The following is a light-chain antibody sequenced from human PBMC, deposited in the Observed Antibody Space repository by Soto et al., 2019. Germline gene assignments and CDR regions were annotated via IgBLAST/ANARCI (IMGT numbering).Light chain of an antibody. V-gene: IGKV3-15*01. J-gene: IGKJ4*01. CDR3: QQYNNWPLT. CDR1: QSVSSSY. Sequence: EIVLTQSPGTLSWSPGERATLSCRASQSVSSSYLAWYQQKPGQAPRLLIYGASTRATGIPARFSGSGSGTEFTLTISSLQSEDFAVFYCQQYNNWPLTFGGGTKVDIK. CDR2: GAS.